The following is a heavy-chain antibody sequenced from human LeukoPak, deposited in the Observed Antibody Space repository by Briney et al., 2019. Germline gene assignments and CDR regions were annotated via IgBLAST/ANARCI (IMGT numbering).Heavy chain of an antibody. CDR2: ISSSGSTI. Sequence: GGSLRLSCAASGFTFSDYYMSWIRQAPGKGLEWVSYISSSGSTIYYADSVKGRFTISRDNAKNSLYLQMNSLRAEDTAVYYCARDRIAVAGNDAFDIWGQGTMVTVSS. CDR1: GFTFSDYY. V-gene: IGHV3-11*04. D-gene: IGHD6-19*01. J-gene: IGHJ3*02. CDR3: ARDRIAVAGNDAFDI.